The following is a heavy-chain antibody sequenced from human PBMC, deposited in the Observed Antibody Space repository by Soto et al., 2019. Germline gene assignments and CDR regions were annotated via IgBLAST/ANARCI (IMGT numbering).Heavy chain of an antibody. Sequence: ESGGGVVQPGRSLRLSCAASGFTFGSYGMHWVRQAPGKGLEWVAVISYDGSNKYYADSVKGRFTISRDNSKNTLYLQMNSLRAEDTAVYYCAKEYCSGGSCYVMIFDPWGQGTLVTVSS. CDR1: GFTFGSYG. CDR2: ISYDGSNK. D-gene: IGHD2-15*01. J-gene: IGHJ5*02. V-gene: IGHV3-30*18. CDR3: AKEYCSGGSCYVMIFDP.